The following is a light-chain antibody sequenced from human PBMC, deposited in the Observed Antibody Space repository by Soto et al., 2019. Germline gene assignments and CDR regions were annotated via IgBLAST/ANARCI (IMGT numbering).Light chain of an antibody. CDR2: EVS. V-gene: IGLV2-8*01. CDR1: SSDVGGYNY. J-gene: IGLJ1*01. CDR3: SSYAGSNNYV. Sequence: QSALTQPPSASGFPGQSVTISCTGTSSDVGGYNYVSWYQQHPGKAPKLMIYEVSKRPSGVPDRFSGSKSGNTASLTVSGLQAEDEAEYYCSSYAGSNNYVFGTGTKVTVL.